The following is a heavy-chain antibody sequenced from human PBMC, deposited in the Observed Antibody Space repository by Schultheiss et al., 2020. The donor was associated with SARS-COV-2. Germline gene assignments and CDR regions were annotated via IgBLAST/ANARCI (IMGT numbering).Heavy chain of an antibody. D-gene: IGHD3-16*01. CDR2: ISSSSSYI. Sequence: GGSLRLSCAASGFTFSSYAMTWVRQAPGKGLEWVSSISSSSSYIYYADSVKGRFTISRDNAQNSLYLQMNSLRAEDTAVYYCARDLVTFGYYYGMDVWGQGTTVTVSS. CDR1: GFTFSSYA. V-gene: IGHV3-21*01. CDR3: ARDLVTFGYYYGMDV. J-gene: IGHJ6*02.